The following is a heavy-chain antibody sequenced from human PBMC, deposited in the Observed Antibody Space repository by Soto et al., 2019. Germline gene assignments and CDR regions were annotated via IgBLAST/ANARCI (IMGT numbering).Heavy chain of an antibody. CDR3: ARVPREGAVDTAMVAYFDY. D-gene: IGHD5-18*01. CDR2: ISAYNGNT. V-gene: IGHV1-18*01. CDR1: GYTFTSYG. J-gene: IGHJ4*02. Sequence: ASVKVSCKASGYTFTSYGISWVRQAPGQGLEWMGWISAYNGNTNYAQKLQGRVTMTTDTSTSTAYMELRSLRSDDTAVYYCARVPREGAVDTAMVAYFDYWGQGTLVTVSS.